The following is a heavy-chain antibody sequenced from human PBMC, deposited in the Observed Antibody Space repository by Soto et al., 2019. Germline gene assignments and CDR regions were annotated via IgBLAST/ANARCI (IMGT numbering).Heavy chain of an antibody. Sequence: PGGSLRLSCAASGFTFSSYCMSWVRQAPGKGLEWVANIKQDGSEKYYVDSVKGRFTISRDNAKNSLYLQMNSLRAEDTAVYYCARDVAMGTSGGWFDPWGQGTLVTVSS. CDR2: IKQDGSEK. D-gene: IGHD1-1*01. J-gene: IGHJ5*02. CDR3: ARDVAMGTSGGWFDP. V-gene: IGHV3-7*03. CDR1: GFTFSSYC.